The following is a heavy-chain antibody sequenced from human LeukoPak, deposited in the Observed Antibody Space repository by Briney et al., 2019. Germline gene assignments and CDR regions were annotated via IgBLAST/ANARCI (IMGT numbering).Heavy chain of an antibody. CDR3: ARALTNSKRFDY. CDR1: GFNFDDYA. D-gene: IGHD2-8*01. V-gene: IGHV3-9*01. Sequence: PGGSLRLSCEASGFNFDDYAMHWVRQAPGKGLEWISGISWNSGTIGYADSVKGRFTISRDNAKNSLYLQMNSLRAEDKALYYCARALTNSKRFDYWGQGTLVTVSS. J-gene: IGHJ4*02. CDR2: ISWNSGTI.